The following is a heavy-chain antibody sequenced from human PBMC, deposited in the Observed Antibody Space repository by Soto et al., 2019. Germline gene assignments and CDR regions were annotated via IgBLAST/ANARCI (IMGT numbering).Heavy chain of an antibody. CDR2: IIPILGIA. J-gene: IGHJ2*01. CDR1: GGTFSSYT. CDR3: ARGSLGDSSGYYFWYFDL. D-gene: IGHD3-22*01. Sequence: QVQLVQSGAEVKKPGSSVKVSCKASGGTFSSYTISWVRQAPGQGLEWMGRIIPILGIANYAQKFQGRVTITADKSTSTAYMELSSLRSEDTAVYYCARGSLGDSSGYYFWYFDLWGRGTLVTVSS. V-gene: IGHV1-69*02.